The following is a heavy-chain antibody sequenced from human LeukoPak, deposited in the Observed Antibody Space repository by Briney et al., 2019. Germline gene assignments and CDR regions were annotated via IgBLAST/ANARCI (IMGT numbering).Heavy chain of an antibody. CDR2: ISWNSGTI. Sequence: PGGSLRLSWAAYGFTFDDFGMHWDRQGPGKGLEWVSGISWNSGTIGYADSVKGRFTISRDNAKNSLYLQMKSLRAEDTALYYCVKDLGSSIRNPTFDYWGQGTLVTVSS. CDR1: GFTFDDFG. CDR3: VKDLGSSIRNPTFDY. V-gene: IGHV3-9*01. J-gene: IGHJ4*02. D-gene: IGHD2-2*01.